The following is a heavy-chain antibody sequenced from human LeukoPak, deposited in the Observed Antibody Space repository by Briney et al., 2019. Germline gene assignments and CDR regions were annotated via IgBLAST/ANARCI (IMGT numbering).Heavy chain of an antibody. CDR3: ARDLVGATPCDY. Sequence: ASVKVSCKASGYTFTGYYMHWVRQAPGQGLEWMGWINPNSGGTNYAQKFQGRVTMTRDTSISTAYMELRSLRSDDTAVYYCARDLVGATPCDYWGQGTLVTVSS. CDR2: INPNSGGT. CDR1: GYTFTGYY. D-gene: IGHD1-26*01. V-gene: IGHV1-2*02. J-gene: IGHJ4*02.